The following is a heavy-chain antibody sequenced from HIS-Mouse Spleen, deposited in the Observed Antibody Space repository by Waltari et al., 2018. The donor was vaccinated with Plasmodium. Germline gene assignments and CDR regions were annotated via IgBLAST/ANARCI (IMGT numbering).Heavy chain of an antibody. V-gene: IGHV4-59*08. D-gene: IGHD5-18*01. CDR1: GGSISSYY. Sequence: QVQLQESGPGLVTPSETLSLTCTVSGGSISSYYLSWSRQPPGKGLEWIGYIYYSGSTNYNPSLKSRVTISVDTSKNQFSLKLSSVTAADTAVYYCARLRYSYGYFDYWGQGTLVTVSS. CDR2: IYYSGST. CDR3: ARLRYSYGYFDY. J-gene: IGHJ4*02.